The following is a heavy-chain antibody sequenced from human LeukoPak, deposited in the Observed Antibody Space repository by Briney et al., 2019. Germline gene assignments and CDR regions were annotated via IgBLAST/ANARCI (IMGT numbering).Heavy chain of an antibody. Sequence: ASVKVSCKASGYTFTSYGISWVRQAPGQGLEWMGWISAYNGNTNYAQKLQGRVTMTTETSTSTAYMELRSLRSDDTAVYYCARSLSYDFWSGYFDYWGQGTLVTVSS. CDR1: GYTFTSYG. CDR2: ISAYNGNT. CDR3: ARSLSYDFWSGYFDY. J-gene: IGHJ4*02. V-gene: IGHV1-18*01. D-gene: IGHD3-3*01.